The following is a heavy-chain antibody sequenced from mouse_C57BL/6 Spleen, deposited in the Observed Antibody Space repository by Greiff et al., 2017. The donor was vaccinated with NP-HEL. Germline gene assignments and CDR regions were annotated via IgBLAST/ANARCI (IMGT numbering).Heavy chain of an antibody. D-gene: IGHD2-4*01. J-gene: IGHJ3*01. Sequence: DVMLVESGGGFVQPGGSMKLSCVASGFTFSNYWMNWVRQSPEKGLEWVAQIRLKSDNYATHYAESVKGRFTIARDDSKSSVYLQMNNLRAEDTGIYDCTGIYYDYDSVFAYWGQGTLVTVSA. CDR1: GFTFSNYW. CDR3: TGIYYDYDSVFAY. CDR2: IRLKSDNYAT. V-gene: IGHV6-3*01.